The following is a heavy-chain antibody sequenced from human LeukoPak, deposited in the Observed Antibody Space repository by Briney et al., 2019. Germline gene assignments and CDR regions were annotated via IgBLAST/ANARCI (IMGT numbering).Heavy chain of an antibody. Sequence: SETLSLTCTVSGYSISSGYYWGWIRQPPGKGLEWIGSIYHSGSTYYNPSLKSRVTISVDTSKNQFSLKLSSVTAADTAVYYCARQAIVVVVAATCFDYWGQGTLVTVSS. CDR1: GYSISSGYY. J-gene: IGHJ4*02. D-gene: IGHD2-15*01. V-gene: IGHV4-38-2*02. CDR2: IYHSGST. CDR3: ARQAIVVVVAATCFDY.